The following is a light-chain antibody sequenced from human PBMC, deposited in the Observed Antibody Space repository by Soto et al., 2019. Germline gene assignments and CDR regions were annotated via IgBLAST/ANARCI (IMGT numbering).Light chain of an antibody. V-gene: IGKV3-11*01. CDR3: QQRRNWPLT. J-gene: IGKJ4*01. Sequence: EIVLTQSPATLSLSPGERATLSCRASQSVSSYLAWYQQKPGQAPRLLIYDASNRATGIPARFSGSGSGTDFTLTISSLEPEDFEVYYCQQRRNWPLTFGAGTKVDIX. CDR2: DAS. CDR1: QSVSSY.